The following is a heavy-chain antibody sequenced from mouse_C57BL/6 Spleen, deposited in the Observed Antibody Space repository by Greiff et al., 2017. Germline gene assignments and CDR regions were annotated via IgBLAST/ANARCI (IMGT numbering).Heavy chain of an antibody. V-gene: IGHV1-81*01. Sequence: QRTGQGLEWIGEIYPRSGNTYYNEKFKGKATLTADKSSSTAYMELRSLTSEDSAVYFCARNGYFPMDYWGQGTSVTVSS. CDR2: IYPRSGNT. CDR3: ARNGYFPMDY. J-gene: IGHJ4*01.